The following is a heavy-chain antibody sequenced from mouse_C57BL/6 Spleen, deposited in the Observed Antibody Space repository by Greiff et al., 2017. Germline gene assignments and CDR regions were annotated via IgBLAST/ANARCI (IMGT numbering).Heavy chain of an antibody. Sequence: EVKLVESGGDLVKPGGSLKLSCAASGFTFSSYGMSWVRQTPDKRLEWVATISSGGSYTYYTDSVKGRFTISRDNAKNTLYLQMSSLKSEDTAMYYCARHGGDRGFFDYWGQGTTLTVSS. J-gene: IGHJ2*01. V-gene: IGHV5-6*02. D-gene: IGHD3-3*01. CDR3: ARHGGDRGFFDY. CDR2: ISSGGSYT. CDR1: GFTFSSYG.